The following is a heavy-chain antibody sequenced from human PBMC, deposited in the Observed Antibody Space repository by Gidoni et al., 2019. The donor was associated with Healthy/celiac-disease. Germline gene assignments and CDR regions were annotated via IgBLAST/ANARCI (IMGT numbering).Heavy chain of an antibody. Sequence: EVQLVQSGAEVKKPGESLTISCKAAGYSFTSYWIGCVRQMPGKGLEWMGTIYPADSDTRYSPSFQGQVTISADKSISTAYLQWSSLKASDTAMYYCARRVVDTGMDWGQGTLVTVSS. CDR1: GYSFTSYW. CDR3: ARRVVDTGMD. J-gene: IGHJ4*02. V-gene: IGHV5-51*01. D-gene: IGHD5-18*01. CDR2: IYPADSDT.